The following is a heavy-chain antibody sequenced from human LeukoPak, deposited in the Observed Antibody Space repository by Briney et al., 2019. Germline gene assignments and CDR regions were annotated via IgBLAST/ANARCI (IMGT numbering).Heavy chain of an antibody. CDR1: GFTFSTFD. Sequence: GGSLRLSYAASGFTFSTFDMNWVRQAPGKGLEWVSYISSGSSTIYYADSVKGRFTISRDNAKNSLYLQMNSLRAEDTAVYYCARLRYYAMDVWGQGTTVIVSS. CDR3: ARLRYYAMDV. J-gene: IGHJ6*02. CDR2: ISSGSSTI. V-gene: IGHV3-48*01.